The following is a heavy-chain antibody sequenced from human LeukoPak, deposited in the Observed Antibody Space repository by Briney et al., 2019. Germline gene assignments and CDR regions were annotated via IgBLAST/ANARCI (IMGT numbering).Heavy chain of an antibody. Sequence: PGGSLRLSCAASGFSFSSYWMHWVRQAPGKGLVWVARIQYDGSTTNYADSVKGRFTISRDNAKKTPYVQMNSLRAEDTAVYYCARALVAGVTLNALDIWGRGTMVTVSS. CDR2: IQYDGSTT. CDR1: GFSFSSYW. J-gene: IGHJ3*02. D-gene: IGHD2-15*01. CDR3: ARALVAGVTLNALDI. V-gene: IGHV3-74*01.